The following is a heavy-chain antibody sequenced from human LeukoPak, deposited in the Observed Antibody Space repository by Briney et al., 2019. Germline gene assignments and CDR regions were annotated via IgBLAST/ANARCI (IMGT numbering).Heavy chain of an antibody. CDR1: GFTFSSYA. Sequence: PGGSLRLSCAASGFTFSSYAMNWVRQAPGKGLEWVSSISSISSSYIYYADSVKGRFTISRDNARNSLYLQMNSQRAEDTAVYYCAREHSGYDFPGRDYYYMDVWGKGTTVTVSS. CDR3: AREHSGYDFPGRDYYYMDV. CDR2: ISSISSSYI. J-gene: IGHJ6*03. V-gene: IGHV3-21*01. D-gene: IGHD5-12*01.